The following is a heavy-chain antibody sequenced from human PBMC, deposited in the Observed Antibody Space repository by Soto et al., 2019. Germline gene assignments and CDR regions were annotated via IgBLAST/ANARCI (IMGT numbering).Heavy chain of an antibody. Sequence: VGSLRLSCAASGFIFSDYEMNWVRQAPGKGLEWVSYISSFGSTVFYADSVKGRFTISRDNGEKSLYLQMDSLRAEDTAIYYCARIGIVESRSLDFWGQGTLVTVSS. D-gene: IGHD2-21*01. CDR1: GFIFSDYE. V-gene: IGHV3-48*03. CDR2: ISSFGSTV. CDR3: ARIGIVESRSLDF. J-gene: IGHJ4*02.